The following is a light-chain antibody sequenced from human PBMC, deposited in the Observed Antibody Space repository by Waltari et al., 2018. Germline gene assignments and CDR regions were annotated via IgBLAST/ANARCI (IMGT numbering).Light chain of an antibody. J-gene: IGLJ2*01. CDR3: CSYAGSSTFHV. V-gene: IGLV2-23*03. Sequence: QSALTQPASVSGSPGQSITISCTGTSSDIGSYNLVSWYQQHPGKAPKLMIYEGNKRPAGISDRFSGSKSGNTASLTISGLQAEDEADYYGCSYAGSSTFHVFGGGTKLTVL. CDR2: EGN. CDR1: SSDIGSYNL.